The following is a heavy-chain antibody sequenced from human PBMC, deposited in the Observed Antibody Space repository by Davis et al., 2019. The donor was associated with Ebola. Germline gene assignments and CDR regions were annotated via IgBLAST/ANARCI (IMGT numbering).Heavy chain of an antibody. D-gene: IGHD6-6*01. J-gene: IGHJ4*02. CDR3: ARQSSSSWGDY. V-gene: IGHV4-39*01. CDR1: GGSISSGGYY. Sequence: MPSETLSLTCTVPGGSISSGGYYWSWIRQHPGKGLEWMGSIFRTGATSYNPSLKSRLTISVDTSNNHFSLKLSSVTAADTAIYYGARQSSSSWGDYWGQGALVIVSS. CDR2: IFRTGAT.